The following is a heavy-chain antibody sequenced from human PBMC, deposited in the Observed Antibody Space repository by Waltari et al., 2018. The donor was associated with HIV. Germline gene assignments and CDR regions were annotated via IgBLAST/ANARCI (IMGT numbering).Heavy chain of an antibody. D-gene: IGHD3-22*01. Sequence: QVQLAQSGAEVKKPGASVKVSCQASGYTFTGYHLHWVGQAPGQGLEGMGWINPNSGGTNYAQKFQGRVTMTRDTSISTAYMELSRLRSDDTAVYYCARVRITMIVGAFDIWGQGTMVTVSS. J-gene: IGHJ3*02. CDR2: INPNSGGT. CDR1: GYTFTGYH. V-gene: IGHV1-2*02. CDR3: ARVRITMIVGAFDI.